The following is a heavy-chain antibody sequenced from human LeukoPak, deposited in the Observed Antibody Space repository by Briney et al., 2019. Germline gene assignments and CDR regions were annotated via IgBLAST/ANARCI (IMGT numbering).Heavy chain of an antibody. CDR2: INHSGST. V-gene: IGHV4-34*01. CDR3: ARVGLAAARRVGFHY. Sequence: SETLSLTFAVYGGSFSGYYWSWIRQPPGKGLEWIGEINHSGSTNYNPSLKSRVTISVDTSKNQFSLKLSSVTAADTAVYYCARVGLAAARRVGFHYWGQGTLVTVSS. D-gene: IGHD6-6*01. J-gene: IGHJ4*02. CDR1: GGSFSGYY.